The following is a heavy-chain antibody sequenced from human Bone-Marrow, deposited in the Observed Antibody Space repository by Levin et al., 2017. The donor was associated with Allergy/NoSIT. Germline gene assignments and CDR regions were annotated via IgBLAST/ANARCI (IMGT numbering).Heavy chain of an antibody. J-gene: IGHJ6*02. V-gene: IGHV3-9*01. CDR1: GFTFDDYA. D-gene: IGHD3-3*01. CDR2: ISWNSGSI. CDR3: AKDIIRFLIPGGMDV. Sequence: SLKISCAASGFTFDDYAMHWVRQAPGKGLEWVSGISWNSGSIGYADSVKGRFTISRDNAKNSLYLQMNSLRAEDTALYYCAKDIIRFLIPGGMDVWGQGTTVTVSS.